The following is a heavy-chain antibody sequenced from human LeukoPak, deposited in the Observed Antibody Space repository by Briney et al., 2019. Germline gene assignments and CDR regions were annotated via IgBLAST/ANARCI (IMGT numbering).Heavy chain of an antibody. CDR3: AKLHYYDSTPGAFDI. CDR1: GFTFSSYG. Sequence: PGGSLRLSCAASGFTFSSYGMHWVRQAPGKGLEWVAVISYDGSNKYYADSVKGRFTISRDNSKNTLYLQMNSLRAEDTAVYYCAKLHYYDSTPGAFDIWGQGTMVTVSS. J-gene: IGHJ3*02. V-gene: IGHV3-30*18. CDR2: ISYDGSNK. D-gene: IGHD3-22*01.